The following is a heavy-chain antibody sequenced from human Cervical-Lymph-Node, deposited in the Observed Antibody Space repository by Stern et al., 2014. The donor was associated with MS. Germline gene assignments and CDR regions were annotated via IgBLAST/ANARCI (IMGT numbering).Heavy chain of an antibody. CDR1: GFIFTDYY. Sequence: QVQLVESGAEVKNPGASVKGSCKASGFIFTDYYIYWVRQAPGQGLEWMGWINPSSGGTRYAQKFQGWVTMTRDTSINTVYLEVSGLKSDDTALYYCARERWTGYYTVNWFDPWGQGTLVTVSS. D-gene: IGHD3/OR15-3a*01. J-gene: IGHJ5*02. CDR2: INPSSGGT. CDR3: ARERWTGYYTVNWFDP. V-gene: IGHV1-2*04.